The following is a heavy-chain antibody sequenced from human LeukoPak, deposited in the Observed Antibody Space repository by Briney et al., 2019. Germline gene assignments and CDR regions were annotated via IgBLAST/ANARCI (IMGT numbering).Heavy chain of an antibody. V-gene: IGHV4-34*01. CDR3: ARGQTIVGATGDF. Sequence: SETLSLTCAVYGGSFSGYYWSWIGQRPGKGLEWIGEINHSGSTTYNTSLKSRVTISVDMSKTPFSLKLSSVTAADTAVYYCARGQTIVGATGDFWGQGTLVTVSS. J-gene: IGHJ4*02. CDR2: INHSGST. D-gene: IGHD1-26*01. CDR1: GGSFSGYY.